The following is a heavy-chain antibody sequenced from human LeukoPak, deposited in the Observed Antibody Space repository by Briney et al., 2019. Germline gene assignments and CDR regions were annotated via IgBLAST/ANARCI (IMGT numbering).Heavy chain of an antibody. V-gene: IGHV3-23*01. Sequence: QPGGSLRLSCAASGFSFNSYTMSWVRQAPGKGLEWVSGISGSGGSTYYADSVKGRFTISRDNSKNTLYLQMNSLRAEDTAVYYCAKRGPGGYCSSTSCPEGYWGQGTLVTVSS. D-gene: IGHD2-2*01. J-gene: IGHJ4*02. CDR1: GFSFNSYT. CDR3: AKRGPGGYCSSTSCPEGY. CDR2: ISGSGGST.